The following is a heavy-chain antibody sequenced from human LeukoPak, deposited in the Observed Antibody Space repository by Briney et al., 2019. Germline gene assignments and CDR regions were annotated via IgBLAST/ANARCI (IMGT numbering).Heavy chain of an antibody. CDR1: EFTFSTYG. J-gene: IGHJ4*02. CDR3: ARDFEERGYYLADFDY. D-gene: IGHD3-22*01. Sequence: GRSLRLSCAASEFTFSTYGMHWVRQAPGKGLEWVAVISYDGSYKFYADSVKGRFTISRDNAKNSLYLQMNSLRAGDTAVYYCARDFEERGYYLADFDYWGGGTLVTVSS. V-gene: IGHV3-30*03. CDR2: ISYDGSYK.